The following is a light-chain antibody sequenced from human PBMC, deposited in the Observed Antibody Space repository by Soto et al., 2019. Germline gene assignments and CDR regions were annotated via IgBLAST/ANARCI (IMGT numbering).Light chain of an antibody. V-gene: IGLV2-23*01. CDR1: SSDVGSYNR. J-gene: IGLJ1*01. CDR2: EGT. Sequence: QSALTQPASVSGSPGQSITISCTGTSSDVGSYNRVSWYQQHPGKAPKLMIYEGTKRPSGVSTRFSGPKSGNTASLTISALLAEDEGDYYCCSYTTTYTDVFGTGTKLTV. CDR3: CSYTTTYTDV.